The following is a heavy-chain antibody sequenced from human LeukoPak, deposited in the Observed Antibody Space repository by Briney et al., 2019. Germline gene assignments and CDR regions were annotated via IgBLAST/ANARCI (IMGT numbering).Heavy chain of an antibody. CDR2: ISYDGSNK. CDR1: GFTFSSYA. V-gene: IGHV3-30*14. J-gene: IGHJ4*02. Sequence: GSSLRLSCAASGFTFSSYAMHWVRQAPGKGLEWVAVISYDGSNKYYPDSVKGRFTISRDNAKNSLYLQMNSLRAEDTALYYCASSSPLAAAATFPFDHWRQGTLVTVPS. CDR3: ASSSPLAAAATFPFDH. D-gene: IGHD6-13*01.